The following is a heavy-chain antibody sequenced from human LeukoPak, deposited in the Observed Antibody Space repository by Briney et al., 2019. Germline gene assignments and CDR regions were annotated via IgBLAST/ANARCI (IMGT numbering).Heavy chain of an antibody. Sequence: VASVKVSCKVSGYTLTELSMHWVRQAPGRGLEWMGGFDPEDGETIYAQKFQGRVTMTEDTSTDTAYMELSSLRSEDTAVYYCATNTYGDYLAWGQGTLVTVSS. CDR2: FDPEDGET. CDR1: GYTLTELS. J-gene: IGHJ5*02. CDR3: ATNTYGDYLA. D-gene: IGHD4-17*01. V-gene: IGHV1-24*01.